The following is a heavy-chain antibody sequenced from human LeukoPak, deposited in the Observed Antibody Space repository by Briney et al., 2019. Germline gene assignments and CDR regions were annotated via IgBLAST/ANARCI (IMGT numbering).Heavy chain of an antibody. CDR3: ARDGATGVFET. J-gene: IGHJ5*02. CDR1: GGSISSYY. Sequence: SETLSLTCTVSGGSISSYYWSWIRQPPGKGLEWIGYIYYSGSTNYNPSLKSRVTISVDTSKNQFSLNLTSVTAADTAVYYCARDGATGVFETWGQGTLVAVSS. CDR2: IYYSGST. V-gene: IGHV4-59*12. D-gene: IGHD3-3*01.